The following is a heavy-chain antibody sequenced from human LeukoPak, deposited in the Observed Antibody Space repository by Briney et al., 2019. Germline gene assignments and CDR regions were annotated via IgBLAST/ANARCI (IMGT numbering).Heavy chain of an antibody. CDR2: ISGSGGST. Sequence: AGGSLRLSCAASGFTFSSYAMSWVRQAPGKGLEWVSAISGSGGSTYYADSVKGRFTISRDNSKNTLYLQMNSLRAEDTAVYYCAKGRDIVVVVAATLVYWGQGTLVTVSS. V-gene: IGHV3-23*01. J-gene: IGHJ4*02. D-gene: IGHD2-15*01. CDR1: GFTFSSYA. CDR3: AKGRDIVVVVAATLVY.